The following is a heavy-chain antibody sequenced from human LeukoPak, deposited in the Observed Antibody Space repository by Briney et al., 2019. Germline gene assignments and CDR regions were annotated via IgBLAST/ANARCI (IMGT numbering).Heavy chain of an antibody. V-gene: IGHV3-23*01. CDR2: ISGSGDST. D-gene: IGHD2-15*01. Sequence: GGSLRLSCVASGFTFSSSAMSWVRQGPGKGPEWVSAISGSGDSTYYADSVKGRFTISRDNSKNTLYLQMNSLRAEDTALYYCAKDSLGYCSGGSCYTVAYWGQGTLATVSS. CDR3: AKDSLGYCSGGSCYTVAY. CDR1: GFTFSSSA. J-gene: IGHJ4*02.